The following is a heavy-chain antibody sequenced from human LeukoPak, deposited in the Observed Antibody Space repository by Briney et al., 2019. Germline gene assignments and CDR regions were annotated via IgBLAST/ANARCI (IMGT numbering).Heavy chain of an antibody. CDR3: ARGVSSGWIYYYGMAV. CDR1: GFSFRTYA. CDR2: ISFDGSNN. V-gene: IGHV3-30*04. J-gene: IGHJ6*04. Sequence: PGRSLRLSCAASGFSFRTYAIHWVRQAPGQGMAWVAGISFDGSNNYYADSVKGRFSMSRDNSRDTLYLQMTTPRPDDTAVYYCARGVSSGWIYYYGMAVWGKGTTVTVSS. D-gene: IGHD6-19*01.